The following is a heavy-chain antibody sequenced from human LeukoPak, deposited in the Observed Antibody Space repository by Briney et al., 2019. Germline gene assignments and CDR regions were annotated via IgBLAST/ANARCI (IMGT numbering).Heavy chain of an antibody. Sequence: GSLRLSCAASGFTFSRHGMHWIRQPPGKGLEWIGYIYYSGSTNYNPSLKSRVTISVDTSKNQFSLKLSSVTAADTAVYYCARDRMGSATLGFDYWGQGTLVTVSS. D-gene: IGHD1-26*01. CDR1: GFTFSRHG. CDR3: ARDRMGSATLGFDY. CDR2: IYYSGST. J-gene: IGHJ4*02. V-gene: IGHV4-59*11.